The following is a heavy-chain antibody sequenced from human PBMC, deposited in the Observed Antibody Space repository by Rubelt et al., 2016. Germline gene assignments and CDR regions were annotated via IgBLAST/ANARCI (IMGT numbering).Heavy chain of an antibody. V-gene: IGHV3-21*01. D-gene: IGHD3-10*01. Sequence: EVQLVESGGGLVKPGGSLRLSCAASGFTFSSYSMNWVRQAPGKGLEWVSSISSSSSYIYYADSVKGRFTISRDNAKNSLYLQMNSLRAEDTSVYYCASDRGEYFQHWGQGTLVTVSS. CDR2: ISSSSSYI. CDR3: ASDRGEYFQH. J-gene: IGHJ1*01. CDR1: GFTFSSYS.